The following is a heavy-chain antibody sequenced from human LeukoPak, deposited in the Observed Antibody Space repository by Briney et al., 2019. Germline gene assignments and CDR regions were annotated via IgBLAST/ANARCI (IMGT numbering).Heavy chain of an antibody. Sequence: GGSLRPSCAASGFTFSTYTINWVRQAPGKGLEWVSSISSSSSYIYYADSVKGRFTVSRDNAKNSLSLQMNSLRAEDTAVYYCARESLWFGGLFDYWGQGTLITVSS. CDR2: ISSSSSYI. V-gene: IGHV3-21*01. D-gene: IGHD3-10*01. CDR3: ARESLWFGGLFDY. CDR1: GFTFSTYT. J-gene: IGHJ4*02.